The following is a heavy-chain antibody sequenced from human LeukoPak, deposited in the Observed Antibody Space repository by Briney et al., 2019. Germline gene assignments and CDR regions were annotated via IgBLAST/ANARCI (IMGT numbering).Heavy chain of an antibody. CDR2: ISSSSSYI. D-gene: IGHD6-13*01. J-gene: IGHJ3*02. Sequence: PGGSLRLSCAASGFTFSSYSMKWVRQAPGKGLEWVSSISSSSSYIYYADSVKGRFTISRDNAKNSLYLQMNSLRAEDTAVYYCARALLWYGDAFDIWGRGTMVTVSS. CDR1: GFTFSSYS. V-gene: IGHV3-21*01. CDR3: ARALLWYGDAFDI.